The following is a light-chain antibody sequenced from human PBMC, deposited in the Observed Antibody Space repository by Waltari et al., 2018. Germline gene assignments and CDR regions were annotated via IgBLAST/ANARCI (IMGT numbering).Light chain of an antibody. CDR3: QTWGSGIVT. J-gene: IGLJ2*01. V-gene: IGLV4-69*01. CDR2: LNSDGSH. Sequence: QPVLTQSPSASASLGASVKLTCTLSTGHSDFAIAWHQQQPERGPRYLMKLNSDGSHTKGDEIPDRCSGSSSGAERYLTISSLQSEDEAAYYCQTWGSGIVTFGGGTQLTVL. CDR1: TGHSDFA.